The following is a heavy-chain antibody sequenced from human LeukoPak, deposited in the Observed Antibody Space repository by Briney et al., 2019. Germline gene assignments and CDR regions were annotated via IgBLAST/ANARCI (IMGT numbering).Heavy chain of an antibody. Sequence: GGSLRLSCAASGFTFSSYAMHWVRRAPGKGLEWVAVISYDGSNKYYADSVKGRFTISRDNSKNSLYLQMNSLRAEDTAVYYYARAYDFWSGYYSPKYYFDYWGQGTLVTVSS. CDR2: ISYDGSNK. CDR1: GFTFSSYA. V-gene: IGHV3-30*04. CDR3: ARAYDFWSGYYSPKYYFDY. J-gene: IGHJ4*02. D-gene: IGHD3-3*01.